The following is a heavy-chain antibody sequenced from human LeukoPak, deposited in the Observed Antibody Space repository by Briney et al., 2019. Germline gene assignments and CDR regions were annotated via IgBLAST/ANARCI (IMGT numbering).Heavy chain of an antibody. Sequence: SVTVSCTASGGAVSSSALSWVRQAPGQGLEWIGGFLLNFNTAEYAQNFQGRLTITADRATKTFYMELSSLRSDDTAVYYCARGVRSGYDYLSWLDPWGQGTLVTVSS. CDR2: FLLNFNTA. CDR1: GGAVSSSA. V-gene: IGHV1-69*06. J-gene: IGHJ5*02. CDR3: ARGVRSGYDYLSWLDP. D-gene: IGHD5-12*01.